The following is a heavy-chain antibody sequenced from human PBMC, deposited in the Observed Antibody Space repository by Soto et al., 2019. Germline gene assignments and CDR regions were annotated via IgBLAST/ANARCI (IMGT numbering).Heavy chain of an antibody. Sequence: QVQLVESGGGVVQPGRSLRLSCAASGFTFSSYAMHWVRQAPGKGLEWVAVISYDGSNKYYADSVKGRFTISRDNSKNTLYLQMTSLRAEDTAVYYCARDEDYASSGYPFGQDYWGQGTLVTVSS. D-gene: IGHD3-22*01. CDR1: GFTFSSYA. J-gene: IGHJ4*02. CDR2: ISYDGSNK. V-gene: IGHV3-30-3*01. CDR3: ARDEDYASSGYPFGQDY.